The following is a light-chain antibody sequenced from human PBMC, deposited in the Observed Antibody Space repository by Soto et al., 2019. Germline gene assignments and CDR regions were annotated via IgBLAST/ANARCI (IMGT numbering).Light chain of an antibody. V-gene: IGLV2-14*03. Sequence: QSVLTQPASVSGSPGQSITIPRTGTSSDVGGYNYVSWYQHHPGKAPKLLISDVSNRPSGVSNRFSGSKSANTASLTISGLQAEDEADYYCSSFTSSSSYVFGTGTKVTVL. CDR3: SSFTSSSSYV. J-gene: IGLJ1*01. CDR1: SSDVGGYNY. CDR2: DVS.